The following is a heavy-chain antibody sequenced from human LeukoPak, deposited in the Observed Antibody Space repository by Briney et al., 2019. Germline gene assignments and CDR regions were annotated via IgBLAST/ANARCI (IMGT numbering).Heavy chain of an antibody. CDR3: ARRAGAYSHPYDY. D-gene: IGHD4/OR15-4a*01. Sequence: GGSLRLSCAASGFTFSSHGMNWVRQAPGKGLEWVSGSSSIGGRTYYADSVKGRFTVTRDNSKNTLYLQMNSLRAEDTAVYYSARRAGAYSHPYDYWGQGTLVTVSS. CDR1: GFTFSSHG. V-gene: IGHV3-23*01. CDR2: SSSIGGRT. J-gene: IGHJ4*02.